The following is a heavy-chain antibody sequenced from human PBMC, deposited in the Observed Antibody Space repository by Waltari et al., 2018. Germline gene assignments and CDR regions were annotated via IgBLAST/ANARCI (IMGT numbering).Heavy chain of an antibody. V-gene: IGHV4-34*01. Sequence: QVQLQQWGAGLLMPSATLSLTCAVSGGSFSGYYWTWSRQPPVKGLEWVGEINHSGSTNYNPSLKSRVTISVDTSKNQFSLKLSSVTAADTAVYYCARGLAVAGLAFDIWGQGTMVTVSS. D-gene: IGHD6-19*01. CDR2: INHSGST. CDR1: GGSFSGYY. CDR3: ARGLAVAGLAFDI. J-gene: IGHJ3*02.